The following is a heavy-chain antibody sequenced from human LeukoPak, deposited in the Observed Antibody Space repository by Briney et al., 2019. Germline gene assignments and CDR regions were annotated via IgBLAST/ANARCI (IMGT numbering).Heavy chain of an antibody. D-gene: IGHD2-2*01. Sequence: GGSLRLSCAASGFTFSSYAMSWVRQAPGKGLEWVSAISGSGGSTYYADSVKGRFTISRDNSKNTLYLQMNSLRAEDTAVYYCASGPLIVVPAAIGWFDPWGQGTLVTVSS. CDR2: ISGSGGST. V-gene: IGHV3-23*01. CDR1: GFTFSSYA. CDR3: ASGPLIVVPAAIGWFDP. J-gene: IGHJ5*02.